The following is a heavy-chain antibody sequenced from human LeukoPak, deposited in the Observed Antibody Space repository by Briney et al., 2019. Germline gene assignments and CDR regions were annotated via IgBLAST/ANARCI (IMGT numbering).Heavy chain of an antibody. Sequence: SVKVSCKASGGTFSSYAISWVRQAPGQGLEWMGGIIPIFGTANYAQKFQGRVTITADESTSTAYMELSSLRSEDTAVYYCASEWYSSSWYYYYGMDVWGQGTTVTVSS. CDR3: ASEWYSSSWYYYYGMDV. J-gene: IGHJ6*02. V-gene: IGHV1-69*13. CDR1: GGTFSSYA. CDR2: IIPIFGTA. D-gene: IGHD6-13*01.